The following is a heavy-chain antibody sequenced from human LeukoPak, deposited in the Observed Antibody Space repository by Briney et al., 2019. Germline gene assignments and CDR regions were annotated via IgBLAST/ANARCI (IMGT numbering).Heavy chain of an antibody. CDR3: ATHYGEIDWFDP. V-gene: IGHV4-31*03. J-gene: IGHJ5*02. CDR2: IYYSGST. Sequence: SETLSLTCTVSGGSINSGGYYWSWIRLHPGKGLEWIGYIYYSGSTYYNPSLKSRVTISVDTSKNQFSLKLSSVTAADTAVYYCATHYGEIDWFDPWGQGTLVTVSS. CDR1: GGSINSGGYY. D-gene: IGHD4-17*01.